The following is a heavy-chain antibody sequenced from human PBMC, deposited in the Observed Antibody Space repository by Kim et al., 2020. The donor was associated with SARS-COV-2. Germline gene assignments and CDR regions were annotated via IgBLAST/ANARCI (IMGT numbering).Heavy chain of an antibody. Sequence: GGSLRLSCAASGFTFNNYGLHWVRQAPGKGLEYVSAVSRDGGSTYYADSVKGRFTISRDNSKNTVYLQMGSLRAEDMAVYYCARVSGGGYDYWGQGSLVT. CDR1: GFTFNNYG. V-gene: IGHV3-64*02. D-gene: IGHD1-26*01. CDR3: ARVSGGGYDY. J-gene: IGHJ4*02. CDR2: VSRDGGST.